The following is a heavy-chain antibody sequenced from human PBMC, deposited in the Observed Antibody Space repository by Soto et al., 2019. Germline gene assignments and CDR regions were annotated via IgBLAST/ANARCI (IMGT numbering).Heavy chain of an antibody. V-gene: IGHV1-18*01. CDR2: ISAYNGNT. CDR1: RYTFTSYG. D-gene: IGHD6-19*01. Sequence: ASVKVSCKASRYTFTSYGISWVRHAPGQGLEWMGWISAYNGNTNYAQKLQGRVTMTTDTSTSTAYMELRSLRSDDTAVYYCARLTSAVAGGNWFDPWGQGTLVTVSS. J-gene: IGHJ5*02. CDR3: ARLTSAVAGGNWFDP.